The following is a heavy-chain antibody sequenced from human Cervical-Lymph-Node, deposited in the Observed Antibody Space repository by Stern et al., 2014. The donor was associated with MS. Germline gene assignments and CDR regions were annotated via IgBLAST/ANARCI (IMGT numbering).Heavy chain of an antibody. Sequence: QITLKESGPTLVKPTQTLTLTCTFSGFSLSTSGEGVGWIRQPPGKALEWLAVIYWDADERYSPSLNRRLTITKDTSKNQVVLTMANMDPVDTGTYYCAHTTVTFDEAYGLDVWGQGTTVTVSS. CDR1: GFSLSTSGEG. V-gene: IGHV2-5*02. CDR2: IYWDADE. J-gene: IGHJ6*02. D-gene: IGHD4-17*01. CDR3: AHTTVTFDEAYGLDV.